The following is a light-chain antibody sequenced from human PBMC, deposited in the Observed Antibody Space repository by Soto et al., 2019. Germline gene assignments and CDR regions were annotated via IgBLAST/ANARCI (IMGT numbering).Light chain of an antibody. J-gene: IGKJ1*01. CDR2: GAS. CDR1: QSVSSSY. Sequence: EIVLAESPGTLSLSPGERATLSCRASQSVSSSYLAWYQQKPGQAPRLLIYGASSRATGIPDRFSGSGSGTDFTLTISSLEPEDFAVYYCQQYNNWPWTFGQGTKVDI. V-gene: IGKV3-20*01. CDR3: QQYNNWPWT.